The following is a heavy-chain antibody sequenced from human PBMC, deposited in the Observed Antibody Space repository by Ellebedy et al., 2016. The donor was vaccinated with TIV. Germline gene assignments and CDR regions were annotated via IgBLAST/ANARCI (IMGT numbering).Heavy chain of an antibody. J-gene: IGHJ6*02. CDR1: GSTFNSYW. Sequence: GGSLRLSCAASGSTFNSYWMSWVRQAPGKGLEWVANINQDGSRIYYVDSVEGRFTISRDNATNAVYLRMNTLRVEDTAVYHCVRDGAYGDYSPGYYGMDVWGQGTTVTVSS. D-gene: IGHD3-22*01. V-gene: IGHV3-7*03. CDR3: VRDGAYGDYSPGYYGMDV. CDR2: INQDGSRI.